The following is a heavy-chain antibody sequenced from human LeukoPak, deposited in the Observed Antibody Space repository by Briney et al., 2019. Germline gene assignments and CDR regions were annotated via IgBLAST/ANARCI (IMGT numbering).Heavy chain of an antibody. V-gene: IGHV3-7*01. D-gene: IGHD6-19*01. Sequence: GGSLRLSCAASGFTFSSYWMSWVRQAPGKGLEWVANIKQDGSEKYYVDSVKGRFTISRDNSKNTLYLQMNSLRAEDTAVYYCARTPPIAVAGLFDYWGQGTLVTVSS. CDR2: IKQDGSEK. J-gene: IGHJ4*02. CDR3: ARTPPIAVAGLFDY. CDR1: GFTFSSYW.